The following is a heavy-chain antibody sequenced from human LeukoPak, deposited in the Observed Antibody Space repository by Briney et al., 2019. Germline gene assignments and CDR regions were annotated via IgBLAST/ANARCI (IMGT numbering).Heavy chain of an antibody. CDR3: AKEVGDIVVVVAATFDY. V-gene: IGHV3-23*01. CDR1: GFTFSSYA. J-gene: IGHJ4*02. CDR2: ISGSGGST. Sequence: GGSLRLSCAAPGFTFSSYAMSWVRQAPGKGLEWVSAISGSGGSTYYADSVKGRFTISRDNSKNTLYLQMNSLRAEDTAVYYCAKEVGDIVVVVAATFDYWGQGTPVTVSS. D-gene: IGHD2-15*01.